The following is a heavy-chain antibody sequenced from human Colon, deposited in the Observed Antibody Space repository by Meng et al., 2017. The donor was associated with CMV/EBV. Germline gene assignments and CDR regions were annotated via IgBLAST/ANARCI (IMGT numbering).Heavy chain of an antibody. V-gene: IGHV4-39*07. CDR3: AKGTMTPAGGSLNYYDS. CDR2: IYHLGGT. D-gene: IGHD2-2*01. Sequence: SETLSLTCTVSGGSISNTRYYWGWIRQSPGKGLEWIGNIYHLGGTSYNPSLESRVTMSVDTSKNQFSLKLKSVTAADAAMYYCAKGTMTPAGGSLNYYDSWGQGTLVTVSS. CDR1: GGSISNTRYY. J-gene: IGHJ4*02.